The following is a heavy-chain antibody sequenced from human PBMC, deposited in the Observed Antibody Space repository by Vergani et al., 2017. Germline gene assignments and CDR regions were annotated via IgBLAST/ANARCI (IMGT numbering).Heavy chain of an antibody. CDR1: GYSITNFW. Sequence: EVQLVQSGAEVKKPGESLKISCQGSGYSITNFWIGWVRQRPGRGLEWMGFIYPGDSEVKSNPTFRGQVIFSVDTSVNTAYLQWRSLQASDTATYFCASGGHGSENGGALQLWGQGTNITVSS. CDR3: ASGGHGSENGGALQL. CDR2: IYPGDSEV. J-gene: IGHJ3*01. V-gene: IGHV5-51*03. D-gene: IGHD3-10*01.